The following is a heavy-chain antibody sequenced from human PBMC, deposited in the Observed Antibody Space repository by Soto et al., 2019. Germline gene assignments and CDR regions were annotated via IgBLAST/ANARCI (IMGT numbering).Heavy chain of an antibody. CDR2: MFYGVST. D-gene: IGHD4-17*01. Sequence: ETLSLTCTVSGSSINSSGYYWGWIRQPPGKGLEWIGSMFYGVSTYYNPSLKSRVTVSVDTSKNQFSLNLRSVTAADTAVYYCARDRSCGDYGMDVWGQGTTVTVSS. CDR1: GSSINSSGYY. J-gene: IGHJ6*02. V-gene: IGHV4-39*02. CDR3: ARDRSCGDYGMDV.